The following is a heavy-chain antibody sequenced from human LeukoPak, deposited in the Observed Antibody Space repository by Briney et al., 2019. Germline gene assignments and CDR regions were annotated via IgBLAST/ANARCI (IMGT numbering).Heavy chain of an antibody. CDR3: AREDSSGYYEPFDY. Sequence: SETLSLTCTVSGGSISSYYWSWIRQPAGKGLEWIGRIYTSGSTNYNPSLKSRVTMSVDTSENQFTLKLSSVTAADTAVYYCAREDSSGYYEPFDYWGQGTLVTVSS. V-gene: IGHV4-4*07. CDR1: GGSISSYY. CDR2: IYTSGST. J-gene: IGHJ4*02. D-gene: IGHD3-22*01.